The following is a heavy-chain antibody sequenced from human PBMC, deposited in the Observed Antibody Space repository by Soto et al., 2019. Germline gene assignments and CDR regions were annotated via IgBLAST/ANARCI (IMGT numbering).Heavy chain of an antibody. CDR3: AKINSNRYYYYGMDV. D-gene: IGHD6-13*01. Sequence: ASVKVSCKASGYTFTSYDINWVRQATGQGLEWMGRMNPNSGNTVYAQKFQGRVTMTRNTSISTANMELSSLRSEDTAVNDGAKINSNRYYYYGMDVWGQGTTVTVSS. CDR2: MNPNSGNT. V-gene: IGHV1-8*01. CDR1: GYTFTSYD. J-gene: IGHJ6*02.